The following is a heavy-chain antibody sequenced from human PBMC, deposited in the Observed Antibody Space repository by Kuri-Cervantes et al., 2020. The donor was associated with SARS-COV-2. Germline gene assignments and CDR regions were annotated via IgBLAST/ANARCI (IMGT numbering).Heavy chain of an antibody. CDR3: ARRVVVTAILDDAFDI. Sequence: SVKVSSKATGITFSSYAISWVRQAPGQGLEWMGRIIPIFGIANYAQKFQGRVTITADKSTSTVYMELSSLRSEDTAVYYCARRVVVTAILDDAFDIWGQGTMVTVSS. J-gene: IGHJ3*02. V-gene: IGHV1-69*04. CDR2: IIPIFGIA. D-gene: IGHD2-21*02. CDR1: GITFSSYA.